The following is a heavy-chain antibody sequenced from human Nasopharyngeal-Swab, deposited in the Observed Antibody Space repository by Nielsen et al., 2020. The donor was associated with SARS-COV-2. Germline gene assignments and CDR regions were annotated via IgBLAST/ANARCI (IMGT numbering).Heavy chain of an antibody. Sequence: AESLTLSCAASAFTFSEYAFHCVRQAAGKGLGWVSVISGGGESTHYADSVKGWFSISRVDSRETVYLQMDSLRAEDTAVYYCAKDPSFVGSLQFDQWGRGTLVTVSS. V-gene: IGHV3-23*01. J-gene: IGHJ4*02. CDR2: ISGGGEST. CDR3: AKDPSFVGSLQFDQ. D-gene: IGHD1-26*01. CDR1: AFTFSEYA.